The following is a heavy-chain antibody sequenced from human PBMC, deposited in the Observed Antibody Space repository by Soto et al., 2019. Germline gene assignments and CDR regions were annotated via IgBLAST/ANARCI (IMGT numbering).Heavy chain of an antibody. V-gene: IGHV3-33*01. CDR1: GFTLSSNA. D-gene: IGHD4-4*01. CDR2: IWYDGSNE. CDR3: ARDRYTNYPPDGFDL. Sequence: VGSLRLSCVASGFTLSSNAMHWVRQAPGKGLEWVAFIWYDGSNELYTESVKGRFTISRDNSKNTLSLQMNSLRAEDTAVYYCARDRYTNYPPDGFDLWGRGTMVTVSS. J-gene: IGHJ3*01.